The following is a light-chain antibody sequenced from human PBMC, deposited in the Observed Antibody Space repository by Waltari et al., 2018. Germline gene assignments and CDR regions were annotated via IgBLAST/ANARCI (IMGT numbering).Light chain of an antibody. Sequence: LYTSNDKNYIALYQQKPGQPPSLLIYWAASRDSGVPVRFSCSGSGTDFTLSISCLQAEDVAVYYGQQYFDNPRTFGQGIRLEIK. V-gene: IGKV4-1*01. CDR3: QQYFDNPRT. CDR1: LYTSNDKNY. J-gene: IGKJ2*01. CDR2: WAA.